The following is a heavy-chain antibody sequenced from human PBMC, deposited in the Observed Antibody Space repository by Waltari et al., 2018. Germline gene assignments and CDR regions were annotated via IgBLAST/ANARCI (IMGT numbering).Heavy chain of an antibody. D-gene: IGHD3-10*01. V-gene: IGHV4-59*01. CDR3: ARRILHAAGSRGITDNYSMDV. J-gene: IGHJ6*02. Sequence: VKLRQSGPELVKSSETLSLTCSVSGGSIDSYDWTWIRQSPGKGLEWIGYISYTGTTNYNPSRESRVARSVDTSKNQLSLKLTSVTAADTAVYFCARRILHAAGSRGITDNYSMDVWGQGATVSVSS. CDR2: ISYTGTT. CDR1: GGSIDSYD.